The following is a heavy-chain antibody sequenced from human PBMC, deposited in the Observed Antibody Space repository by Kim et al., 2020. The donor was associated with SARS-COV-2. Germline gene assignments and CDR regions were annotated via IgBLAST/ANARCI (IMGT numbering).Heavy chain of an antibody. CDR3: ARDMGITMVRGVIGVPYYGMDV. D-gene: IGHD3-10*01. J-gene: IGHJ6*04. CDR1: GGTFSSYA. Sequence: SVKVSCKASGGTFSSYAISWVRQAPGQGLEWMGRIIPILGIANYAQKFQGRVTITADKSTSTAYMELSSLRSEDTAVYYLARDMGITMVRGVIGVPYYGMDVCGEGTTVTVSS. V-gene: IGHV1-69*04. CDR2: IIPILGIA.